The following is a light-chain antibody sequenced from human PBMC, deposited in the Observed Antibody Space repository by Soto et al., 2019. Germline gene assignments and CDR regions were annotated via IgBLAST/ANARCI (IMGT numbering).Light chain of an antibody. CDR3: QQSYSTPPT. J-gene: IGKJ1*01. V-gene: IGKV1-39*01. CDR2: AAS. Sequence: DIPLSPSAVSRSSGILGIVTITCRASQSISSYLNWYQQKPGKAPKLLIYAASSLQSGVPSRFSGSGSGTDFTLTISSLQPEDFATYYCQQSYSTPPTFGQGTKVDIK. CDR1: QSISSY.